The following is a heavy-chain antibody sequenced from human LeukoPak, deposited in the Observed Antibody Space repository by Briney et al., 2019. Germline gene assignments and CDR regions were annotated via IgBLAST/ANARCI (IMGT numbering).Heavy chain of an antibody. J-gene: IGHJ4*02. D-gene: IGHD5-12*01. V-gene: IGHV3-30-3*01. Sequence: GGSLRLSCAASGFAFNTHAMHWVRQAPGKGLEWVTFISYDGAIKFYTDSVRGRFTISRDNSRNTVYLEMNSLRVEDTSVYYCARDLSEKYSADYWGQGALVTVSS. CDR1: GFAFNTHA. CDR2: ISYDGAIK. CDR3: ARDLSEKYSADY.